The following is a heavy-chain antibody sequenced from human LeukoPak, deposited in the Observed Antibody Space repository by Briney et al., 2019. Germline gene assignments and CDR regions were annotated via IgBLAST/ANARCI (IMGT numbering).Heavy chain of an antibody. D-gene: IGHD3-9*01. CDR3: ARAYYDILTGYYD. CDR2: INPSGGST. V-gene: IGHV1-46*01. J-gene: IGHJ4*02. CDR1: GGTFSSYA. Sequence: ASVKVSCKASGGTFSSYAISWVRQAPGQGLEWMGIINPSGGSTSYAQKFQGRVTMTRDTSTSTVYMELSSLRSEDTAVYYCARAYYDILTGYYDWGQGTLVTVSS.